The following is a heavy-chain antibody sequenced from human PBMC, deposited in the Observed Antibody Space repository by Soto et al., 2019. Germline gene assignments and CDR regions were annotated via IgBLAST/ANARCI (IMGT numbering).Heavy chain of an antibody. V-gene: IGHV3-30*03. J-gene: IGHJ4*02. Sequence: GGSLRLSCAASGFTFSSYDMHWVRQAPGKGLEWVAVISYDESNKYYADSVKGRFTISRDNSKNTLYLQMNSLRAEDTAVYYCATSGGASGWYVDYWGQGTLVTVSS. CDR2: ISYDESNK. CDR1: GFTFSSYD. D-gene: IGHD6-19*01. CDR3: ATSGGASGWYVDY.